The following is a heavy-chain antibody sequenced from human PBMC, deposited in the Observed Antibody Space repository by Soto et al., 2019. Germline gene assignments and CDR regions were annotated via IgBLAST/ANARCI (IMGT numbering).Heavy chain of an antibody. J-gene: IGHJ6*02. Sequence: EVQLVESGGGLVQPGGSLRLSCAASGFTFSSYSMNWVRQAPGKGLEWVSYISGSGSTIYYADSVKGRFTISRDNAKNSLYLQMNSLGDEDTVVYYCARDEGSYYSLKNYYYAMDVWGQGTTVTVSS. CDR1: GFTFSSYS. D-gene: IGHD1-26*01. V-gene: IGHV3-48*02. CDR2: ISGSGSTI. CDR3: ARDEGSYYSLKNYYYAMDV.